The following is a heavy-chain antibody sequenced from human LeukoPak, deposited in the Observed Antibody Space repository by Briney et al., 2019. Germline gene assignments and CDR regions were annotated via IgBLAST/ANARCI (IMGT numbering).Heavy chain of an antibody. D-gene: IGHD2-2*01. CDR1: GFTFSSYS. CDR3: ARVVCGSRYCSSTSWWDNWFDP. Sequence: PGGSLILSCAASGFTFSSYSMNWVRQAPGKGLEWVSSISSSGSYIYYADSVKGRFTISRDNAKNSLYLQMNSLRAEDTAVYYCARVVCGSRYCSSTSWWDNWFDPWGQGTLVTVSS. J-gene: IGHJ5*02. CDR2: ISSSGSYI. V-gene: IGHV3-21*01.